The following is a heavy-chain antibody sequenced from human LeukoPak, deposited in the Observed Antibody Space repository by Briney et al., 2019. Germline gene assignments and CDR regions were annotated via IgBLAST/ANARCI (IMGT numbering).Heavy chain of an antibody. CDR3: SRDATGDH. CDR2: SRNRAKSYTT. J-gene: IGHJ4*02. V-gene: IGHV3-72*01. CDR1: GFTFSDHY. Sequence: GGSLRLSCAASGFTFSDHYMDWVRQAPGKGLEWVGRSRNRAKSYTTDYAASVKGRFTISRDDLKSTLYLQMNSLETEDTAVYYCSRDATGDHWGQGTLVSVSS.